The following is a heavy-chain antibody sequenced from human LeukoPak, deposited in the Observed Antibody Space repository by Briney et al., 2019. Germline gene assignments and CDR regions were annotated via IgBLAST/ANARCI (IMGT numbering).Heavy chain of an antibody. CDR2: ISGSGGST. CDR1: GFTFSSYA. CDR3: AKDRGPRDGYNYPLLGPDAFGI. J-gene: IGHJ3*02. D-gene: IGHD5-24*01. Sequence: GGSLRLSCAASGFTFSSYAMSWVRQAPGKGLEWVSAISGSGGSTYYADSVKGRFTISRDNSKNTLYLQMNSLRAEDTAVYYCAKDRGPRDGYNYPLLGPDAFGIWGQGTMVTVSS. V-gene: IGHV3-23*01.